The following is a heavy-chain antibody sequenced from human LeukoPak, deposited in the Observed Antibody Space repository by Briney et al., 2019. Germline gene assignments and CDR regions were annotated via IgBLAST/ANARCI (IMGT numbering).Heavy chain of an antibody. D-gene: IGHD6-13*01. J-gene: IGHJ4*02. CDR2: FGRSGSDT. CDR3: AKGSLGSWYYFDY. CDR1: GFTFGTSA. Sequence: PGGSLRLSCAASGFTFGTSAMSWVRQAPGKGPEWVSTFGRSGSDTYYSDSVKGRFTIFRDNSKNTLYLQMNGLRDEDTAVYYCAKGSLGSWYYFDYWGQGTLVTVSS. V-gene: IGHV3-23*01.